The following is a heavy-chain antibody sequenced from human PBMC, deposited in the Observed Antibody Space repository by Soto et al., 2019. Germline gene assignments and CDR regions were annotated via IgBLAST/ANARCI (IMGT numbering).Heavy chain of an antibody. Sequence: ASVKVSCKASGYTFTSYDINWVRQATGQGLEWMGWISAYNGNTNYAQKLQGRVTMTTDTSTSTAYMELRSLRSDDTAVYYCAREGIAAAGTRWFDPWGQGTLVTVSS. J-gene: IGHJ5*02. CDR2: ISAYNGNT. D-gene: IGHD6-13*01. CDR3: AREGIAAAGTRWFDP. V-gene: IGHV1-18*01. CDR1: GYTFTSYD.